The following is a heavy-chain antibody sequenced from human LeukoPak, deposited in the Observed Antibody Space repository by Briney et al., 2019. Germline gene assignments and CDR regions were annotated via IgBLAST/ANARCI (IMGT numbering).Heavy chain of an antibody. CDR1: GFTFSIYA. J-gene: IGHJ4*02. V-gene: IGHV3-23*01. Sequence: PGGSLRLSCAASGFTFSIYAMSWVRQAPKKGLEWVSALSANGATTYYADSVKGRFTISRDNSKNTLYLQMNSLRAEDTAIYYCAKDLGWGSDSWGQGTLVTVSS. D-gene: IGHD7-27*01. CDR3: AKDLGWGSDS. CDR2: LSANGATT.